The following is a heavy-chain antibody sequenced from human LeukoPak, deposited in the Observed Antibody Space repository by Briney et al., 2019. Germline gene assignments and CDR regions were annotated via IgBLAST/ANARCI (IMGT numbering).Heavy chain of an antibody. CDR2: INHSGRT. CDR3: ARDPTTVVTLPHYFDF. CDR1: GGSFFGSH. D-gene: IGHD4-23*01. J-gene: IGHJ4*02. Sequence: KASETLSLTCAVSGGSFFGSHWNWIRQSPEKGLEWIGEINHSGRTNYNPSLKSRVTISVDTSKSQFFLKLTSVTAADTAVYYCARDPTTVVTLPHYFDFWGQGTLVTVSA. V-gene: IGHV4-34*01.